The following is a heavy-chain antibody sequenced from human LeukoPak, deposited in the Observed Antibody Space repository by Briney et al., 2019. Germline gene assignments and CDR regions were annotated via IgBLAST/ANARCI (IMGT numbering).Heavy chain of an antibody. CDR2: IYHSGST. V-gene: IGHV4-30-2*05. CDR1: GGSISSGGYS. CDR3: ARVGVGATRIFDY. J-gene: IGHJ4*02. Sequence: PSETLSLTCAVSGGSISSGGYSWSWIRQPPGKGLEWIGYIYHSGSTNYNPSLKSRVTISVDTSKNQFSLKLGSVTAADTAVYYCARVGVGATRIFDYWGQGTLVTVSS. D-gene: IGHD1-26*01.